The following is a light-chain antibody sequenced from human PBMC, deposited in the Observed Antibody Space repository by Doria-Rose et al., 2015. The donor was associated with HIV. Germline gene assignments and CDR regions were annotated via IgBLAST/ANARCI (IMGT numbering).Light chain of an antibody. Sequence: EIVMTQSPGTLSLSPGERATLSCRASQSFRSTYLAWYQQKPGQAPSLLIYDGSTRATGIPDRSSASGSGTDFTLTINRLEPEDFALYYCHQYGTSWTFGQGTKVEI. J-gene: IGKJ1*01. CDR1: QSFRSTY. CDR2: DGS. V-gene: IGKV3-20*01. CDR3: HQYGTSWT.